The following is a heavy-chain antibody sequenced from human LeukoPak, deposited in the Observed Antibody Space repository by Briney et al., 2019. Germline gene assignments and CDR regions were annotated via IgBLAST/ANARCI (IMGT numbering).Heavy chain of an antibody. J-gene: IGHJ5*02. CDR2: IKSKTDGGTT. V-gene: IGHV3-15*01. CDR3: TTESDTGYDFWSDPSSKWFDP. D-gene: IGHD3-3*01. CDR1: GFTFSNAW. Sequence: GGSLRLSCAASGFTFSNAWMSWVRQAPGKGLEWVGRIKSKTDGGTTDYAAPVKGRFTISRDDSKNTLYLQMNSLKTEDTAVYYCTTESDTGYDFWSDPSSKWFDPWGQGTLVTVSS.